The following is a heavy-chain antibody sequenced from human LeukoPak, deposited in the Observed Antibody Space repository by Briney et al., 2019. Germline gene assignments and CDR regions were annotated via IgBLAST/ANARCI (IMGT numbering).Heavy chain of an antibody. CDR3: ARVSSGDSSSHATFDY. CDR2: IIPIFGTA. D-gene: IGHD6-13*01. CDR1: GGTFSGYA. V-gene: IGHV1-69*01. J-gene: IGHJ4*02. Sequence: ASVKVSCKASGGTFSGYAISWVRQAPGQGLEWMGGIIPIFGTANYAQKFQGRVTITADESTSTAYMELSSLRSEDTAVYYCARVSSGDSSSHATFDYWGQGTLVTVSS.